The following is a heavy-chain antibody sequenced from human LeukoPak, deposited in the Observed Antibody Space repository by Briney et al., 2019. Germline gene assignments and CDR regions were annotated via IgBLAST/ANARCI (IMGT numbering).Heavy chain of an antibody. V-gene: IGHV4-4*07. CDR3: ARAGYDTATGYCGAFDI. CDR2: IYTSGST. CDR1: GGSISSYY. Sequence: PSETLSLTCTVSGGSISSYYWSWIRQPAGKGLEWIGRIYTSGSTYYNPSLKSRVSLSVDTSKNQFSLKLNSVTAADTAVYYCARAGYDTATGYCGAFDIWGQGTMVTVSS. D-gene: IGHD3-9*01. J-gene: IGHJ3*02.